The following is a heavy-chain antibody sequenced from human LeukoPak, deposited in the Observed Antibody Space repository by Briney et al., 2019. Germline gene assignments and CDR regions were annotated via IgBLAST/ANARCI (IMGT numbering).Heavy chain of an antibody. CDR2: INPNSGGT. CDR1: GYTFTGYY. D-gene: IGHD2-2*01. J-gene: IGHJ4*02. Sequence: ASVKVSCKASGYTFTGYYMHWVRQAPGQGLEWMGWINPNSGGTNYAQKFQGRVTMTRDTSISTAYMELSRLRSDDTAVYYCARDYRVVPAAPSRIDYWGQGTLVTVSS. CDR3: ARDYRVVPAAPSRIDY. V-gene: IGHV1-2*02.